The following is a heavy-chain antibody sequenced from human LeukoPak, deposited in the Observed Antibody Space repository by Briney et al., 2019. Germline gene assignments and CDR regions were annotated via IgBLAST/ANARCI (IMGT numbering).Heavy chain of an antibody. V-gene: IGHV1-24*01. CDR1: GGTFSSYA. CDR3: ATGGIVGATDYFDY. CDR2: FDPEDGET. J-gene: IGHJ4*02. Sequence: ASVKVSCKASGGTFSSYAISWVRQAPGQGLEWMGGFDPEDGETIYAQKFQGRVTMTEDTSTDTAYMELSSLRSEDTAVYYCATGGIVGATDYFDYWGQGTLVTVSS. D-gene: IGHD1-26*01.